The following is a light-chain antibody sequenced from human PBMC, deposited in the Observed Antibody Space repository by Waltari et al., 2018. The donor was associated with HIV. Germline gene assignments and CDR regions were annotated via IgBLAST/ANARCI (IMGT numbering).Light chain of an antibody. V-gene: IGLV3-1*01. J-gene: IGLJ3*02. CDR2: EDT. Sequence: SYELTQSPSLSVSPGQTASITSSGDKLGDQYACWYQQKPGQSPVLVIYEDTKRPSGIPELFSGSSSGNTATLTIRGTQAVDAADYYCQAWDTSVWVFGGGTKLTVL. CDR1: KLGDQY. CDR3: QAWDTSVWV.